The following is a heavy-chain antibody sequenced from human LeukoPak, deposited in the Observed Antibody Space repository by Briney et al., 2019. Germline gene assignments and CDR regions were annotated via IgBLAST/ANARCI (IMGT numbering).Heavy chain of an antibody. CDR1: GFTFSSYG. V-gene: IGHV3-30*18. Sequence: GGSLRLSCAASGFTFSSYGMHWVRQAPGKGLEWVAVISYDGSNKYYADSVKGRFTISRDNSKNTLYLQMNSPRAEDTAVYYCAKARLWVVPAAIDYWGQGTLVTVSS. J-gene: IGHJ4*02. CDR3: AKARLWVVPAAIDY. D-gene: IGHD2-2*01. CDR2: ISYDGSNK.